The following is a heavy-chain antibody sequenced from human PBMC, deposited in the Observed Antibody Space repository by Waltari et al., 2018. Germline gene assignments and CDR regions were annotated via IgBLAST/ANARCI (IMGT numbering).Heavy chain of an antibody. D-gene: IGHD3-22*01. J-gene: IGHJ4*02. V-gene: IGHV3-66*02. Sequence: EVQLVESGGGLVQPGGSLRLSCAASGFTVSSNYMRWVRQAPGKGLECVSVIYGGGSTYYSDSVKGRFTISRDNSKNTLYLQMSSLRAEDTAVYYCASSGYYGPLDYWGQGTLVTVSS. CDR3: ASSGYYGPLDY. CDR1: GFTVSSNY. CDR2: IYGGGST.